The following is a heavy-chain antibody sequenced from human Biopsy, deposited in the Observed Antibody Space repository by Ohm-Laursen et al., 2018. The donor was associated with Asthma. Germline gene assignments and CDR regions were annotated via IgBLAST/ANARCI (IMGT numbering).Heavy chain of an antibody. D-gene: IGHD3-3*01. CDR1: GTHFGSYN. CDR3: AKWDTYYDFWSGYYTRYNYYYYGMDV. CDR2: ITFDGSTQ. V-gene: IGHV3-30-3*02. J-gene: IGHJ6*02. Sequence: SLRLSCAASGTHFGSYNMHWARQAPGKGLEWVAVITFDGSTQHYGDSVKGRFTISRDNSKNTLYLQMNSLRAEDTAVYYCAKWDTYYDFWSGYYTRYNYYYYGMDVWGQGTTVTVSS.